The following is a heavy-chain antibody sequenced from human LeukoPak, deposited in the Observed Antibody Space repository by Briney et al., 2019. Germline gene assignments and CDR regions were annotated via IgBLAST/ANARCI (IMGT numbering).Heavy chain of an antibody. D-gene: IGHD6-19*01. V-gene: IGHV5-51*01. J-gene: IGHJ4*02. Sequence: GESLKISCKGSGYSFTSYWIGWVRQMPGKGVEWMGIIYPGDSDTRYSPSFQGQVTISADKSISTAYLQWSSLKASDTAMYYCARDPASSGWYRFDYWGQGTLVPVSS. CDR3: ARDPASSGWYRFDY. CDR2: IYPGDSDT. CDR1: GYSFTSYW.